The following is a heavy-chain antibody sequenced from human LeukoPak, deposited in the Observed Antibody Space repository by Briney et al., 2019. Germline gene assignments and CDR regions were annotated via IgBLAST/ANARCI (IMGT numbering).Heavy chain of an antibody. V-gene: IGHV3-23*01. CDR3: AKDRRAMIIPTGGFD. CDR1: GSTFSSYV. Sequence: GGSLRLSCAASGSTFSSYVMCWVRQAPGKGLEWVAGVSGSATKTYYADSVKGRFTISRDKSKTTLYLHMNNLRAEDTAVYYCAKDRRAMIIPTGGFDWGQGTLVTVSS. CDR2: VSGSATKT. D-gene: IGHD3-22*01. J-gene: IGHJ4*02.